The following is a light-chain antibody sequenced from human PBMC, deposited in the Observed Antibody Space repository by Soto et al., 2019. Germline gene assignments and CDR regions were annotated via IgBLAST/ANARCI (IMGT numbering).Light chain of an antibody. V-gene: IGKV3-20*01. CDR1: QSVSSSY. CDR3: QQYGSSPPYT. CDR2: GAS. Sequence: ESGLTPSPDTLSLSPGERAPLPCRSIQSVSSSYLAWYQQKPGQAPRLLIYGASSRATGIPDRFSCSGSATDFTLIIRSLEPDDFAVYYCQQYGSSPPYTFGQGTKLEIK. J-gene: IGKJ2*01.